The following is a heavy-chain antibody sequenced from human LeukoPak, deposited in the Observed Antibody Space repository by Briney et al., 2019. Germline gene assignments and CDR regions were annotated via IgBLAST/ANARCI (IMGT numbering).Heavy chain of an antibody. CDR3: ARLPVDTAMAWVDDAFDI. CDR2: IYYSGST. J-gene: IGHJ3*02. V-gene: IGHV4-59*01. D-gene: IGHD5-18*01. CDR1: GGSISSYY. Sequence: NASETLSLTCTVSGGSISSYYWSWIRQPPGKGLEWIGYIYYSGSTNYNPSLKSRVTISVDTAKNQFSLKLSSVTAADTAVYDCARLPVDTAMAWVDDAFDIWGQGTMVTVSS.